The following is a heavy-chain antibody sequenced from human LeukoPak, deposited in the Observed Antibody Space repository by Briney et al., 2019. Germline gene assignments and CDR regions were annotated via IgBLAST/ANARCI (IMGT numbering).Heavy chain of an antibody. CDR1: GYTFTSYD. D-gene: IGHD3-22*01. CDR2: MNPNSGNT. Sequence: ASVKVSCKASGYTFTSYDINWVRQATGQVLEWMGWMNPNSGNTGYAQKFQGRVTMTRNTSISTAYMELGSLRSEDTAVYYCARGYRRDSSGYYRTTPLGGYWGQGTLVTVSS. CDR3: ARGYRRDSSGYYRTTPLGGY. J-gene: IGHJ4*02. V-gene: IGHV1-8*01.